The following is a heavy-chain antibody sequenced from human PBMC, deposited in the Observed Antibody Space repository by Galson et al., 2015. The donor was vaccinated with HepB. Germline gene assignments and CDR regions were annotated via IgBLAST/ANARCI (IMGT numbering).Heavy chain of an antibody. CDR3: ARDDLIVGANPDY. D-gene: IGHD1-26*01. CDR1: AFTVSSSL. V-gene: IGHV3-66*01. Sequence: SLRLSCAASAFTVSSSLMSWVRQTPGKRLEGVSAIKSDGTTYYAESVKGRFTISRDNSKNTLYLQMNSLTADDTAVYYCARDDLIVGANPDYWGQGTLVIVSS. CDR2: IKSDGTT. J-gene: IGHJ4*02.